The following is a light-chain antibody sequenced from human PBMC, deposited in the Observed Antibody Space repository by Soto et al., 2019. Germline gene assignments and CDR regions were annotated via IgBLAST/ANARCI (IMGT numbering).Light chain of an antibody. CDR2: DAS. J-gene: IGKJ1*01. CDR3: QQYNSYSWT. V-gene: IGKV1-5*01. CDR1: QSISSW. Sequence: DIQMTQSPSTLSASVGDRVTITCRASQSISSWLAWYQQKPGKAPKLLIYDASSLESGVPSRFSGSGSGKEFTLTISSLQPDDFATYYCQQYNSYSWTFGQGTNVDIK.